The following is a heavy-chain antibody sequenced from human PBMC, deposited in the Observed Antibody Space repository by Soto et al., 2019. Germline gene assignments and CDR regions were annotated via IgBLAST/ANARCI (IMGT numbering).Heavy chain of an antibody. V-gene: IGHV3-9*01. CDR2: ISWNSGSI. J-gene: IGHJ3*02. D-gene: IGHD3-22*01. CDR1: GFTFDDYA. CDR3: AKLPWSGLSSVLAFDI. Sequence: EVQLVESGGGLVQPGRSLRLSCAASGFTFDDYAMHWVRQAPGKGLEWVSGISWNSGSIGYAVSVKGRFTISRDNAKNSLYLQMNSLRAEDTALYYCAKLPWSGLSSVLAFDIWGQGTMVTVSS.